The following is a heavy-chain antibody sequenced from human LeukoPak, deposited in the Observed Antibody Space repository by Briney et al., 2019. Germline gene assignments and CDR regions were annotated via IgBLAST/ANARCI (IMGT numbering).Heavy chain of an antibody. Sequence: PSETLSLTCTVSGASINNNFWTWIRQPPGKGLEWIGYIYSSGSANYNPSLKSRVIISGDTSKNQFSLKLTSVSAADTAVYYCARQNDFMVVPVDWGQGTLVTVSS. CDR2: IYSSGSA. D-gene: IGHD2-2*01. CDR1: GASINNNF. V-gene: IGHV4-59*08. J-gene: IGHJ4*02. CDR3: ARQNDFMVVPVD.